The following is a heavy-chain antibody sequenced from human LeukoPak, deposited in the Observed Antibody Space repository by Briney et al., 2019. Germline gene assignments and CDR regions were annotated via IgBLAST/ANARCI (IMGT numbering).Heavy chain of an antibody. Sequence: GGSLRLSCSASGFTFSTFAMHWVRQAPGKGLEYVSAISSNGGSTYYADSVKGRFTISGDNSKNTLYLQMSSLRPEDTAMYYCVNGDQSSWYRTLLYWGQGTLVTVSS. D-gene: IGHD6-13*01. V-gene: IGHV3-64D*06. CDR1: GFTFSTFA. CDR2: ISSNGGST. J-gene: IGHJ4*02. CDR3: VNGDQSSWYRTLLY.